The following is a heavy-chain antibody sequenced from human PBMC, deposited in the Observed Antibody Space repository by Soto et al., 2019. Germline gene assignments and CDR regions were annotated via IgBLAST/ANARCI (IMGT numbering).Heavy chain of an antibody. CDR1: GYTFTNHW. V-gene: IGHV5-51*01. CDR3: VRPNFGALTHFDF. CDR2: IFPGDSDT. J-gene: IGHJ4*02. D-gene: IGHD3-16*01. Sequence: PGESLKISCKAIGYTFTNHWIGWVRQTPGKGLEWMGIIFPGDSDTRYNPSFEGQVTVSADESISTAYLQWNTLKASDTAMYYCVRPNFGALTHFDFWGQGTLVTVSS.